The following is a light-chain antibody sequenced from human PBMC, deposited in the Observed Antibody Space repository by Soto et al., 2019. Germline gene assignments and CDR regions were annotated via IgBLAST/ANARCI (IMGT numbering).Light chain of an antibody. CDR3: QQYNNWPPPIT. Sequence: EIVMTQSPATLSVSPGERATLSCRASQSVSSNLAWYQQKPGQAPRLLIYGASTRATGIPARFSGSASGTEFTLTISSLQSEDFAVYYCQQYNNWPPPITFGQGTRLEIK. CDR2: GAS. CDR1: QSVSSN. J-gene: IGKJ5*01. V-gene: IGKV3-15*01.